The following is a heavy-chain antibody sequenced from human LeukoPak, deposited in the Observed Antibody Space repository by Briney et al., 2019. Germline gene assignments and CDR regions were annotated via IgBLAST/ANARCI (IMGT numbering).Heavy chain of an antibody. Sequence: PGGSLRLSCAASGFTFSSYGMHWVRQTPGKGLEWVAFILYDGSDTFYADSVKGRFTISKDNSKNTLYLQMNSLRLEDAALYYCTKPYTCGSWYFHSWGQGTLVTVSS. D-gene: IGHD2-21*01. CDR1: GFTFSSYG. CDR3: TKPYTCGSWYFHS. CDR2: ILYDGSDT. V-gene: IGHV3-30*19. J-gene: IGHJ4*02.